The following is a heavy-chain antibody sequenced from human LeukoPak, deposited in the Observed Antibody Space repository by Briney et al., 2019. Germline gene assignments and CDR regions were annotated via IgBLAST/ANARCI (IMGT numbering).Heavy chain of an antibody. J-gene: IGHJ4*02. V-gene: IGHV4-39*01. CDR1: GGSISSSSYY. CDR3: ARLMVRLGGVGDY. Sequence: MPSETLSLTCTVSGGSISSSSYYWGWIRQPPGKGLEWSGSIYYSGSTYYNPSLKSRVTISVDTSKNQFSLKLSSVTAADTAVYYCARLMVRLGGVGDYWGQGTLVTVSS. CDR2: IYYSGST. D-gene: IGHD3-10*01.